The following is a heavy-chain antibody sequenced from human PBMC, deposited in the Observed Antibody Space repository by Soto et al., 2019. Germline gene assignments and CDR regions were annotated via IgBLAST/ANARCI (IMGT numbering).Heavy chain of an antibody. V-gene: IGHV1-69*01. D-gene: IGHD2-2*01. CDR2: IIPIFGTA. CDR1: GGTFSSYA. CDR3: ARDTPPGSDLVVVPAAQSNWFDP. Sequence: QVQLVQSGAEVKKPGSSVKVSCKASGGTFSSYAISWVRQAPGQGLQWMGGIIPIFGTANYAQKFQGRVTITADESTSTAYMELSSRRSEDTAVYYCARDTPPGSDLVVVPAAQSNWFDPWGEGNLVTVSS. J-gene: IGHJ5*02.